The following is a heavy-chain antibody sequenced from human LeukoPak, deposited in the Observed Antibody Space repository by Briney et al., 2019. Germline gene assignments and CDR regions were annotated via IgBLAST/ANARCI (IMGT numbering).Heavy chain of an antibody. CDR2: IYYSGST. CDR1: GFTFGSYE. V-gene: IGHV4-39*07. J-gene: IGHJ6*03. CDR3: ARNYYDSSGYINYYYYYYMDV. Sequence: GSLRLSCAASGFTFGSYEMNWVRQAPGKGLEWIGSIYYSGSTYYNPSLKSRVTISVDTSKNQFSLKLSSVTAADTAVYYCARNYYDSSGYINYYYYYYMDVWGKGTTVTVSS. D-gene: IGHD3-22*01.